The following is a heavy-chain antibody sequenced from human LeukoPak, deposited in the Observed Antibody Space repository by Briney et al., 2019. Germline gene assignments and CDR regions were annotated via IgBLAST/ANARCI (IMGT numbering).Heavy chain of an antibody. J-gene: IGHJ4*02. D-gene: IGHD3-22*01. CDR2: IIPIFGTA. V-gene: IGHV1-69*13. CDR1: GGTFSSYA. CDR3: ARDPLDRYYYDSSGNPLNY. Sequence: GASVKVSCKASGGTFSSYAISWVRQAPGQGLEWMGGIIPIFGTANYAQKFQGRVTITADESTSTAYMELSSLRSEDTAVYYCARDPLDRYYYDSSGNPLNYWGQGTLVTVSS.